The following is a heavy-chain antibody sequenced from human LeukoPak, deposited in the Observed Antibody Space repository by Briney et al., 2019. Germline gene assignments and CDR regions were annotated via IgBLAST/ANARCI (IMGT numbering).Heavy chain of an antibody. V-gene: IGHV1-18*01. CDR2: ISAYNGIT. Sequence: GASVKVSCQASGYTFTSYGISWVRQAPGQGLEWMGWISAYNGITNYAQKLQGRVTMTTDTSTSTAYMELRSLRSDDTAVYYCARAVGITGTRGRWFDPWGRGTLVTVSS. D-gene: IGHD1-7*01. CDR3: ARAVGITGTRGRWFDP. J-gene: IGHJ5*02. CDR1: GYTFTSYG.